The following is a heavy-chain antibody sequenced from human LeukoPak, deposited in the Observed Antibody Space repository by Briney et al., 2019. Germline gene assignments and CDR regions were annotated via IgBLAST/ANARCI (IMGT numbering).Heavy chain of an antibody. CDR2: ISFTGSTK. CDR3: ARDPSYANTGHYALDF. V-gene: IGHV3-48*04. J-gene: IGHJ3*01. D-gene: IGHD1-26*01. CDR1: GFTFSSYG. Sequence: AGGSLRLSCAASGFTFSSYGMNWVRQAPGKGLEWVSDISFTGSTKRYADSVKGRFTISRDNAENSLFLQMNSLRVEDTAVFYCARDPSYANTGHYALDFWGQGTKVTVSS.